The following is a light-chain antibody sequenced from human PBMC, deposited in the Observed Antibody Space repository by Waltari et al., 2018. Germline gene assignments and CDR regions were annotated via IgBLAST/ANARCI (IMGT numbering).Light chain of an antibody. J-gene: IGLJ2*01. CDR2: VNS. CDR1: SSNIGAGLN. CDR3: QSYDISLSSVV. V-gene: IGLV1-40*01. Sequence: QSVLTQPPSVSGAPGQRVTISCTGRSSNIGAGLNVNWYQQLPGTAPKLLIYVNSNRPSGVPDRFSGSKSGTSASLAITGLQAEDEADYYCQSYDISLSSVVFGGGTTLTVL.